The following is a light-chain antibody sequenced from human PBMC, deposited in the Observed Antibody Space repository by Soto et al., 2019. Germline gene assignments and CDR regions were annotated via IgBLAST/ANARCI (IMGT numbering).Light chain of an antibody. Sequence: SLLSPPASVSGSPGQSITLSCPGKSNYVGGYNYVSWYQQHPGKAPKLMIYDVSNRPSGVSNRFSGSKSGNTASLTISGLQAEDEADYYCSSYTSSSTQVFGTGTKVTVL. V-gene: IGLV2-14*01. CDR1: SNYVGGYNY. CDR2: DVS. J-gene: IGLJ1*01. CDR3: SSYTSSSTQV.